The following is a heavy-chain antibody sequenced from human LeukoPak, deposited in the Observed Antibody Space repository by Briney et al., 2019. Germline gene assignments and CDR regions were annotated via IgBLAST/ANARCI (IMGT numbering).Heavy chain of an antibody. J-gene: IGHJ4*02. V-gene: IGHV4-39*01. CDR3: ASGLYSSGWYGFDY. CDR2: IYYSGST. Sequence: SETLSLTCTVSGGSISSSSYYWGWIRQPPGKGLEWIGSIYYSGSTYYNPSLKSRVTISVDTSKNQFSLKLSSVTAADTAVYYCASGLYSSGWYGFDYWGQGTLVTVSS. CDR1: GGSISSSSYY. D-gene: IGHD6-19*01.